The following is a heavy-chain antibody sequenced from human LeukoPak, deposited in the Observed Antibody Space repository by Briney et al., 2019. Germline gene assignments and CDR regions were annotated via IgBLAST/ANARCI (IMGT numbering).Heavy chain of an antibody. CDR3: ARVTVGQQLEHGFDP. CDR1: GGSISSYY. J-gene: IGHJ5*02. Sequence: SETLSLTCTVSGGSISSYYWSWIRQPPGKGLEWIGYIYYSGSTNYNPSLKSRVTISVDTSKNQFSLKLSSVTAADTAVYYCARVTVGQQLEHGFDPWGQGTLVTVSS. D-gene: IGHD6-13*01. V-gene: IGHV4-59*13. CDR2: IYYSGST.